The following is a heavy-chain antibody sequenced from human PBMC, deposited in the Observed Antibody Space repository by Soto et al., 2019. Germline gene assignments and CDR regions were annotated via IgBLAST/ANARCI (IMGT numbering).Heavy chain of an antibody. Sequence: GGSLRLSCAASGFTFRRFSMHWVRQAPGKGLAWVAVISYDGNNKHFAESVKGRFSISRDDSKNTVYLEMSNLRGDDSAVYYCARDHGMFLSYYYYGMDVWGQGTTVTVSS. CDR1: GFTFRRFS. CDR3: ARDHGMFLSYYYYGMDV. J-gene: IGHJ6*02. D-gene: IGHD3-10*02. CDR2: ISYDGNNK. V-gene: IGHV3-30-3*01.